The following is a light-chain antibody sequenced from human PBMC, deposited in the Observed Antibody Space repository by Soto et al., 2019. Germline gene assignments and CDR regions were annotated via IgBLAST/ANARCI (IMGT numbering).Light chain of an antibody. CDR1: QTISTY. V-gene: IGKV1-39*01. Sequence: IEVTQSPSSLAASVGDRVTITCRASQTISTYVNWYRQKSGAAPELLIYDASTLQSGVPSRFRGGGSGTDFTLTISSLQLDDFATYYCQQSDNTPLTFGQGTK. CDR3: QQSDNTPLT. CDR2: DAS. J-gene: IGKJ1*01.